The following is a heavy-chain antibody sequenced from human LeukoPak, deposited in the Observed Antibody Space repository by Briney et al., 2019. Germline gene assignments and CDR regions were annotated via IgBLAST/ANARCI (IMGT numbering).Heavy chain of an antibody. D-gene: IGHD3-9*01. J-gene: IGHJ4*02. CDR1: GFTFSNAW. Sequence: GGSLRLSCAASGFTFSNAWMSWVRQAPGKGLEWVGRIKSKTDGGTTDYAAPVKGRFTISRDDSKNTLYLQMNSLKTEDTAVYYCTTGAMGYYDILTGYWLTYWGQGTLVTVSS. V-gene: IGHV3-15*01. CDR3: TTGAMGYYDILTGYWLTY. CDR2: IKSKTDGGTT.